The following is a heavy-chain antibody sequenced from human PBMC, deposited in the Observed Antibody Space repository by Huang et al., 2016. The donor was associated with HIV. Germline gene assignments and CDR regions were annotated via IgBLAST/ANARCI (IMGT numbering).Heavy chain of an antibody. CDR1: GYTFTNYD. D-gene: IGHD3-10*01. Sequence: QIQLAQSGAEVKKPGASVKVSCKASGYTFTNYDINWVRQASGQGLEWMRWMNPKRGNVGYTKKFQGRVAILRNSSINTSYLEVTSLTSEDTAVYYCARGFGINYNHEAFDVWGQGTMVTVSS. CDR2: MNPKRGNV. J-gene: IGHJ3*01. V-gene: IGHV1-8*01. CDR3: ARGFGINYNHEAFDV.